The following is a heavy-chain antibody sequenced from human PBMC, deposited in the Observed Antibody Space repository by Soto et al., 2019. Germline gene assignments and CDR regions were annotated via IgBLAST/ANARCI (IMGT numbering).Heavy chain of an antibody. CDR2: IYYSGST. CDR1: GGSISSYY. V-gene: IGHV4-59*08. Sequence: SETLSLTCTVSGGSISSYYWTWIRQPPGKGLEWIGYIYYSGSTNYNPSLKSRVTISVATSKTQFSLKLSSVTAADTAVYYCAGIEGYYPYMDVGGKGTTVTVSS. D-gene: IGHD3-10*01. CDR3: AGIEGYYPYMDV. J-gene: IGHJ6*03.